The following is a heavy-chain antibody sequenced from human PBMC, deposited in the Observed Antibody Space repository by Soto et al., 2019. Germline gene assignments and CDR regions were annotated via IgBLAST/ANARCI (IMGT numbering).Heavy chain of an antibody. CDR2: ISASGGRT. CDR1: RVTVCNYA. V-gene: IGHV3-23*01. CDR3: AKDLGVLSARFES. Sequence: LRLGRAACRVTVCNYAMAGVRQAPGKGLEWVSGISASGGRTYYADSAKGRFTISRDNSNNTLYLQMSSLRAEDTAVYYCAKDLGVLSARFESWGQGALVTVSS. J-gene: IGHJ4*02. D-gene: IGHD2-15*01.